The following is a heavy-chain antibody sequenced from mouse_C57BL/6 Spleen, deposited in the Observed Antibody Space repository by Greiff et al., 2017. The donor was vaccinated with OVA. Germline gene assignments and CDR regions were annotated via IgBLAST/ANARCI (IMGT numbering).Heavy chain of an antibody. CDR1: GYTFTSYW. CDR3: ARRPGSSSYFDY. Sequence: QVQLQQPGAELVKPGASVKMSCKASGYTFTSYWITWVKQRPGQGLEWIGDIYPGSGSTNYNEKFKSKATLTVDTSSSTAYMQLSSLTAEDSAVYYCARRPGSSSYFDYWGQGTTLTVSS. D-gene: IGHD1-1*01. V-gene: IGHV1-55*01. J-gene: IGHJ2*01. CDR2: IYPGSGST.